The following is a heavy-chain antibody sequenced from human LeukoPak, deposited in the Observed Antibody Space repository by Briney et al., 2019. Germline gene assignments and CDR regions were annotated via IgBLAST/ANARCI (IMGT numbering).Heavy chain of an antibody. J-gene: IGHJ4*02. D-gene: IGHD1-1*01. V-gene: IGHV3-74*01. CDR1: GFTFSSYW. CDR2: IKTDGSST. CDR3: ARERKYDSNFDY. Sequence: GGSLRLSCAASGFTFSSYWMHWVRQAPGKGLVWVSRIKTDGSSTSYADSVKGRFTISRDNAKNTLYLQMNSPRAEDTAVYYCARERKYDSNFDYWGQGTLVTVSS.